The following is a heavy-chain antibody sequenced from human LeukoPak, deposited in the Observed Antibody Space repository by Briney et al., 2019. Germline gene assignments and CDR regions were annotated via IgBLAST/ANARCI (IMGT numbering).Heavy chain of an antibody. V-gene: IGHV3-23*01. CDR1: GFTFSSYA. Sequence: GGSPRLSCAASGFTFSSYAMSWVRQAPGKGLEWVSAISGSGGSTYYADSVKGRFTISRDNSKNTLYLQMNSLRAEDTAVYYCAKASYYDSSGYYYVRYFDYWGQGTLVTVSS. CDR3: AKASYYDSSGYYYVRYFDY. J-gene: IGHJ4*02. CDR2: ISGSGGST. D-gene: IGHD3-22*01.